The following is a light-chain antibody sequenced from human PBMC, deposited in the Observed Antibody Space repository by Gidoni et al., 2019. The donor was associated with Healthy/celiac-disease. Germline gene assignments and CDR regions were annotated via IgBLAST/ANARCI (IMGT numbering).Light chain of an antibody. J-gene: IGKJ4*01. CDR2: GAS. V-gene: IGKV3-20*01. CDR1: QSVSSSY. CDR3: QQYGSSPIT. Sequence: EIVLTQSPGTLSLSPGERATRSCRASQSVSSSYLAWYQQKPGQAPRLLIYGASNRATGIPDRFSGSGSGTDFTLTISRLEPEDFEVYYCQQYGSSPITFGGGTKVEIK.